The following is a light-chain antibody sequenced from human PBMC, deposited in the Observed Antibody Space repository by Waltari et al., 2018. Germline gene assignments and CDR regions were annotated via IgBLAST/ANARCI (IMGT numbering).Light chain of an antibody. CDR2: GDA. Sequence: DIVLTQSPATVSLSPGERATLSCRASQRVTSSYLAWYRQKPGQAPRRLIYGDAGRATGGPDRFSGSGSATDFTLTIVRLEPEYCAVYDCQQYRSTPFTCGPGTKVEIK. J-gene: IGKJ3*01. CDR1: QRVTSSY. V-gene: IGKV3-20*01. CDR3: QQYRSTPFT.